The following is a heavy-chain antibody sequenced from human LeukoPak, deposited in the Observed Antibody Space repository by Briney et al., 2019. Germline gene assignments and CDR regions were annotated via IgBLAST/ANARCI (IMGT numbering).Heavy chain of an antibody. CDR3: ARGYCSGGSCYPDAFDI. J-gene: IGHJ3*02. CDR1: GGSISSYY. CDR2: IYYSGST. D-gene: IGHD2-15*01. V-gene: IGHV4-59*12. Sequence: SETLSLTCTVSGGSISSYYWSWIRQPPGKGLEWIGYIYYSGSTNYNPSLKSRVTISVDTSKNQFSLKLSSVTAADTAVYYCARGYCSGGSCYPDAFDIWGQGTMVTVSS.